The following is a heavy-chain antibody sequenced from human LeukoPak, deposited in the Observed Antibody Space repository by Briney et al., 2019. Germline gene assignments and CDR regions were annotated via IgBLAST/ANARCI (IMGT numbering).Heavy chain of an antibody. J-gene: IGHJ6*04. V-gene: IGHV3-48*01. D-gene: IGHD3-10*01. CDR2: ISSSSSTI. CDR3: AKSPYFYNSGRSVDV. CDR1: GFTFSSYG. Sequence: GGSLRLSCAASGFTFSSYGMTWVRQAPGKGLEWVSYISSSSSTIYYADSVKGRFTISRDSAKNMLFLQMNRLRAEDTAVYYCAKSPYFYNSGRSVDVWGKGTTVTVSS.